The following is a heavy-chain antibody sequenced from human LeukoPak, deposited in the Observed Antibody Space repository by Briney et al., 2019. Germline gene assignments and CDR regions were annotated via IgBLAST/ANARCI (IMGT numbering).Heavy chain of an antibody. CDR3: AKGWEYYYYYYMDV. Sequence: PGGSLRLSCAASGFTFSSYAISWVRQAPGKGLEWVSAISGSGGSTYYADSVKGRFTISRDNSKNTLYLQMNSLRAEDTAVYYCAKGWEYYYYYYMDVWGKGTTVTVSS. D-gene: IGHD1-26*01. CDR1: GFTFSSYA. V-gene: IGHV3-23*01. CDR2: ISGSGGST. J-gene: IGHJ6*03.